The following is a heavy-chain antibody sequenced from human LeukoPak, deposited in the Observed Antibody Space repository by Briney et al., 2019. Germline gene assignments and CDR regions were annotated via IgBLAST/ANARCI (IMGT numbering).Heavy chain of an antibody. J-gene: IGHJ4*02. V-gene: IGHV4-59*08. D-gene: IGHD2-8*01. CDR2: IYYSGST. CDR3: ASIDPSRNGYYFDY. Sequence: SETLSLTCTVSGCSISSYYWSWIRQSPGKGLEWIGYIYYSGSTNYNPSLKSRVTISIDTSKNQFSLKLSSVTAADTAVYYCASIDPSRNGYYFDYWGQGTLVTISS. CDR1: GCSISSYY.